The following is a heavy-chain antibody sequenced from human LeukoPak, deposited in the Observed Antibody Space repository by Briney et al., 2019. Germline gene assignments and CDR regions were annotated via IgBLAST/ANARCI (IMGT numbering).Heavy chain of an antibody. V-gene: IGHV3-21*01. D-gene: IGHD6-6*01. CDR2: MPIGGSFI. Sequence: GGSLRLSCAASGFSFSTYTMNWVRQAPGKGLQWVSSMPIGGSFIYYADSVKGRFSISRDDAKKSLSLQMSSLRAEDTAVYFCSRDEYSSSPTEYNGMDVWGQGTTVTVSS. CDR3: SRDEYSSSPTEYNGMDV. J-gene: IGHJ6*02. CDR1: GFSFSTYT.